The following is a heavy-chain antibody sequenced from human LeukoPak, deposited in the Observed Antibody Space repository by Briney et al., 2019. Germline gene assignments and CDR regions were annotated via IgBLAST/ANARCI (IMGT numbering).Heavy chain of an antibody. CDR3: ARDLYYDSSGYVGY. J-gene: IGHJ4*02. Sequence: GGSLRLSCAASGFTFSDYYMSWIRQAPGKGLEWVSYISSSGSTIYYADSVEGRFTISRDNAKNSLYLQMNSLRAEDTAVYYCARDLYYDSSGYVGYWGQGTLVTVSS. CDR1: GFTFSDYY. D-gene: IGHD3-22*01. CDR2: ISSSGSTI. V-gene: IGHV3-11*01.